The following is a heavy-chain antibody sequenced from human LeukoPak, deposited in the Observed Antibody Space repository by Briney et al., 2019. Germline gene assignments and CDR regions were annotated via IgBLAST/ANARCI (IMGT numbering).Heavy chain of an antibody. CDR1: GYTFTSYY. CDR2: MNPSDGST. CDR3: AKSRTTGSASSDY. V-gene: IGHV1-46*01. J-gene: IGHJ4*02. Sequence: ASVKVSCKASGYTFTSYYIHWVRQAPGQGLEWMGIMNPSDGSTSYAQKFRGRVTMTRDTSTTTVYMEMSNLSSEDTAMYYCAKSRTTGSASSDYWGQGTLVTVSS. D-gene: IGHD2-8*02.